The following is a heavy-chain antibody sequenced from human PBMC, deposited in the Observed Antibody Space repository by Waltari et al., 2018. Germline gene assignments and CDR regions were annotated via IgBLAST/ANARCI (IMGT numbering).Heavy chain of an antibody. V-gene: IGHV5-51*01. CDR1: GYSFTSYW. CDR3: ARRVDYYDSSGDTYYFDY. D-gene: IGHD3-22*01. J-gene: IGHJ4*02. CDR2: IYPGDSDT. Sequence: EVQLVQSGAEVKKPGESLKISCKGSGYSFTSYWIGWVRQMPGKGLEWMGIIYPGDSDTRDSPSFQGQVTISADKSISTAYLQWSSLKASDTAMYYCARRVDYYDSSGDTYYFDYWGQGTLVTVSS.